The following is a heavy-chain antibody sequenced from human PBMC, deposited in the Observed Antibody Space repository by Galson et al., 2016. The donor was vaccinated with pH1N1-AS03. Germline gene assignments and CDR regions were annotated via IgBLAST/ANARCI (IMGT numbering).Heavy chain of an antibody. D-gene: IGHD2/OR15-2a*01. Sequence: PVKVSCKASGYTFTGFYVHWVRQAPGQGLEWMGWIDPNSGVTNYAQKFQAWVTMTRDTSSTTAYMEASGLKSDDTAVYYCARDPRGPCTSTTCATAYYFGMDVWGQGTTVIVSS. CDR3: ARDPRGPCTSTTCATAYYFGMDV. V-gene: IGHV1-2*04. CDR2: IDPNSGVT. CDR1: GYTFTGFY. J-gene: IGHJ6*02.